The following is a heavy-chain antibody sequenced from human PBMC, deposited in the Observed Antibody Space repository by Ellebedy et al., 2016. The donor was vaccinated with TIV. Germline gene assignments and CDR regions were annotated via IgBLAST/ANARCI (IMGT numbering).Heavy chain of an antibody. CDR1: GYTFTSYA. D-gene: IGHD6-13*01. V-gene: IGHV1-3*01. CDR3: ARDSIPLIAAAGTAY. J-gene: IGHJ4*02. Sequence: AASVKVSCKASGYTFTSYAMHWVRQAPGQRLEWMGWINAGNGNTKYSQKFQGRVTITRDTSASTAYMELSSLRSEDTAVYYCARDSIPLIAAAGTAYWGQGTLVTVSS. CDR2: INAGNGNT.